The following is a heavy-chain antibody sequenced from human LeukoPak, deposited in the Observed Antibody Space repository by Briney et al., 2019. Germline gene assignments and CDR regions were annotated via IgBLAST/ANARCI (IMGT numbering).Heavy chain of an antibody. Sequence: GESLQISCKGSGYSFTSYWIGWVRQMPGKGLEWMGIIYPGDSDTRYSPSFQGQVTISADKSISTAFLQWISLKASDTAMYYCAVYTSSWYSADYWGQGTLVTVSS. CDR1: GYSFTSYW. CDR2: IYPGDSDT. V-gene: IGHV5-51*01. D-gene: IGHD6-13*01. CDR3: AVYTSSWYSADY. J-gene: IGHJ4*02.